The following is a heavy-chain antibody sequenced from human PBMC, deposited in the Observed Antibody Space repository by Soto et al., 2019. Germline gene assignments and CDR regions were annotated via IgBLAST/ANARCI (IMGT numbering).Heavy chain of an antibody. J-gene: IGHJ6*02. CDR1: GYTFTSYG. V-gene: IGHV1-18*01. CDR3: ARDNIVVVVAAIYGMDV. D-gene: IGHD2-15*01. Sequence: QVQLVQSGAEVKKPGASVKVSCKASGYTFTSYGISWVRQAPGQGLEWMGWISAYNGNTNYAQKLQGRVTRTTDTATRTAYMELGSLRSDDTAVYYCARDNIVVVVAAIYGMDVWGQGTTVTVSS. CDR2: ISAYNGNT.